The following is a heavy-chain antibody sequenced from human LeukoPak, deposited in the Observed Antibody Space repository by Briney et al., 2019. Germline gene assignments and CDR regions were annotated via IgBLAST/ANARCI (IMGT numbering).Heavy chain of an antibody. CDR1: GGSISSYY. J-gene: IGHJ4*02. CDR3: AREDDYVDFFDF. V-gene: IGHV4-59*12. CDR2: IYYSGST. Sequence: SETLSLTCTVSGGSISSYYWSWIRQPPGKGLEWIGYIYYSGSTYYNPSLKSRVTMSVDTSKNHFSLKLTSVTAADTAVYYCAREDDYVDFFDFWSQGTLVTVSS. D-gene: IGHD3-16*01.